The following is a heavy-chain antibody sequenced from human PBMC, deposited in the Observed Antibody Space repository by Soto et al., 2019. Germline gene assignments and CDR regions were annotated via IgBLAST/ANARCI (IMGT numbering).Heavy chain of an antibody. Sequence: GGSLRLSCAASGFTFSSYSMNWVRQAPGKGLEWVSSISSSSSYIYYADSVKGRFTISRDNAKNSLYLQMNSLRAEDTAVYYCASTWAPIVVVPAAIIQDYWGQGTLVTVSS. J-gene: IGHJ4*02. CDR3: ASTWAPIVVVPAAIIQDY. V-gene: IGHV3-21*01. CDR1: GFTFSSYS. D-gene: IGHD2-2*02. CDR2: ISSSSSYI.